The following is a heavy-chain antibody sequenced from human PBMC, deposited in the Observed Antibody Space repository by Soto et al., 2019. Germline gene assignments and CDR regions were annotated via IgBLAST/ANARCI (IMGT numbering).Heavy chain of an antibody. CDR3: ARNVDYFDP. Sequence: QVQLVQSGPEVKKPGPSVKDSCKASGDTFSRYAMHWVRQAPRQRLEWMGWINTGNGNSHYSQKFQGRVTFTRDTSATTPYMELPGLRPEDTAISFCARNVDYFDPWGQGTLVTVSS. J-gene: IGHJ5*02. CDR1: GDTFSRYA. CDR2: INTGNGNS. V-gene: IGHV1-3*04. D-gene: IGHD4-17*01.